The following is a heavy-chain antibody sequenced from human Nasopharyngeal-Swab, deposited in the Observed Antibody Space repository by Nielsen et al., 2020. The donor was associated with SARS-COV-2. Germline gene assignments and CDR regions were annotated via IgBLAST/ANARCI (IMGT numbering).Heavy chain of an antibody. CDR1: GFTFSSYA. J-gene: IGHJ4*02. Sequence: GEPLKISCEASGFTFSSYAMHWVRQAPGKGLEWVAVISYDGSNTYYADSVKGRFTISRDNSKNTLYVQMNSLRAEDTAVYYCARGGFRSTIVVPAALSGYWGQGTLVTVSS. D-gene: IGHD2-2*01. V-gene: IGHV3-30-3*01. CDR2: ISYDGSNT. CDR3: ARGGFRSTIVVPAALSGY.